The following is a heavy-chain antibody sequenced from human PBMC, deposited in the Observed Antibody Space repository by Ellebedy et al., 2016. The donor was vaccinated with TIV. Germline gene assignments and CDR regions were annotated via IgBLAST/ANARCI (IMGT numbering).Heavy chain of an antibody. V-gene: IGHV3-48*04. J-gene: IGHJ1*01. D-gene: IGHD2-2*02. CDR3: AKDPGYCSSTSCYRYFQH. CDR2: ISSSGSTI. Sequence: GESLKISXVASGFTFSTYSINWVRQAPGKGLEWISHISSSGSTIYSADSVKGRFSISRDNAKKSVYLQMNSLRAEDTAVYYCAKDPGYCSSTSCYRYFQHWGQGTLVTVSS. CDR1: GFTFSTYS.